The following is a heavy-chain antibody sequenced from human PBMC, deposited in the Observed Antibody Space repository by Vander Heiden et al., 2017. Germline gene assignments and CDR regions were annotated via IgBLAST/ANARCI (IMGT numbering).Heavy chain of an antibody. CDR3: TTVDFWSGYYLYYYYGMDV. Sequence: EVQLVESGGGLVKPGGSLRLSCAASGFTFSNAWMSWVRQAPGKGLEWVGRSKSKTDGGTTDYAAPGKGRFTISRDDSKNTLYLQMNSLKTEDTAVYYCTTVDFWSGYYLYYYYGMDVWGQGTTVTLSS. J-gene: IGHJ6*02. CDR2: SKSKTDGGTT. V-gene: IGHV3-15*01. D-gene: IGHD3-3*01. CDR1: GFTFSNAW.